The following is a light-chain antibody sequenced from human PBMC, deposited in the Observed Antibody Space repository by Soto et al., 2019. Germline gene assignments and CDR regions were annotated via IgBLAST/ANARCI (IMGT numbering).Light chain of an antibody. J-gene: IGKJ1*01. V-gene: IGKV3-11*01. CDR2: DAS. Sequence: EIVLTPSPATLSLSPGERATLSCRASQSVSSYLAWYQQKPGQAPRLLIYDASNRATGIPARFSGSGSGTDFTLTNSSLEPEDFAVYYCQQRSNWPPPFGQGTKVEIK. CDR1: QSVSSY. CDR3: QQRSNWPPP.